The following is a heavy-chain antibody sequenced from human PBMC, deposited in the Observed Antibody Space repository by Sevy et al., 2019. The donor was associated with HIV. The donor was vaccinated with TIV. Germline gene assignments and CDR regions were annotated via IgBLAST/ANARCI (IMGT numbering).Heavy chain of an antibody. CDR2: ISSSSSYI. V-gene: IGHV3-21*01. Sequence: GGSLRLSCAASGFTFSSYSMNWVRQAPWKGLEWVSSISSSSSYIYYADSVKGRFTISRDNAKNSLYLQMNSLRAEDTAVYYCARDRTMSYYGSGRYFDYWGQGTLVTVSS. D-gene: IGHD3-10*01. CDR3: ARDRTMSYYGSGRYFDY. J-gene: IGHJ4*02. CDR1: GFTFSSYS.